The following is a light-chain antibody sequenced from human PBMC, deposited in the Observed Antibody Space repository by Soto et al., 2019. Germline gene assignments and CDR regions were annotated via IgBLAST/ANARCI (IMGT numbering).Light chain of an antibody. CDR2: DVS. CDR3: SSYSSSSTRVV. J-gene: IGLJ2*01. CDR1: SSDVGGYNY. Sequence: QSVLTQPASVSGSPGQSITISCTGTSSDVGGYNYVSWYQQHPGKAPKLMIYDVSNRPSGVSNRFSGSKSGNTASLTISGLQAEDGADYYCSSYSSSSTRVVFGGGTKVTVL. V-gene: IGLV2-14*01.